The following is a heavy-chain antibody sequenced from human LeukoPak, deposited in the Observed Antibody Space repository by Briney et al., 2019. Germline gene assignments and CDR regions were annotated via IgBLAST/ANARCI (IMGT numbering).Heavy chain of an antibody. CDR3: ARGNGIVGAIFDY. V-gene: IGHV4-59*08. J-gene: IGHJ4*02. CDR2: IYYSGST. Sequence: PSETLSLTCTVSGGSISSYYRSWIRQPPGKGLEWIGYIYYSGSTNYNPSLKSRVTISVDTSKNQFSLKLSSVTAADTAVYYCARGNGIVGAIFDYWGQGTLVTVSS. CDR1: GGSISSYY. D-gene: IGHD1-26*01.